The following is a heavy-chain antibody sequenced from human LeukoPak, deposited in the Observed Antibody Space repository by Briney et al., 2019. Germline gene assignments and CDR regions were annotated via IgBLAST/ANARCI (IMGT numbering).Heavy chain of an antibody. V-gene: IGHV4-30-2*01. CDR1: GGSISSGGYY. J-gene: IGHJ6*03. Sequence: SETLSLTCTVSGGSISSGGYYWSWIRQPPGKGLEWIGYIYHSRSTYYNPSLKSRVTVSVDRSKNQFSLKLTSVTAADTAVHYCARVYSNWNYHYYMDAWGKGTTVTVSS. D-gene: IGHD1-1*01. CDR3: ARVYSNWNYHYYMDA. CDR2: IYHSRST.